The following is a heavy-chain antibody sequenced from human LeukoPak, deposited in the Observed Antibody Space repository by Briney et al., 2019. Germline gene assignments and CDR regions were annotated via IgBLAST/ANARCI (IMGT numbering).Heavy chain of an antibody. CDR1: GFTFSSYW. CDR3: AKQSAGSAAWYSLHYDF. V-gene: IGHV3-74*01. CDR2: INSDGSST. J-gene: IGHJ4*02. D-gene: IGHD6-13*01. Sequence: GGSLRLSCAASGFTFSSYWMHWVRQAPGKGLVWVSRINSDGSSTSYADSVKGRFTISRGNSKDTLYLQMNGLRAEDTAVYFCAKQSAGSAAWYSLHYDFWGQGTLVTVSS.